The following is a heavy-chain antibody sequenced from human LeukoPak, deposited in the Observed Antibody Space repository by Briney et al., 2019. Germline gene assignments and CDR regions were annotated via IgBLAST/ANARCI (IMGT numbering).Heavy chain of an antibody. V-gene: IGHV3-23*01. CDR2: ISGGGGST. Sequence: GGSLRLSCAASGFTFSSYAMSWVRQAPGKGLEWGSGISGGGGSTYCADSAKGRFTISRDNSKNTLYLQMNSLRAEDTAVYYCAKVRGSERPKYYFEYWGQGTLVTVSS. J-gene: IGHJ4*02. CDR1: GFTFSSYA. CDR3: AKVRGSERPKYYFEY. D-gene: IGHD3-10*01.